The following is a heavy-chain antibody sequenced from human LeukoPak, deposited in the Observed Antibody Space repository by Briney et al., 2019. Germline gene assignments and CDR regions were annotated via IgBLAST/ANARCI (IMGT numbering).Heavy chain of an antibody. D-gene: IGHD1-26*01. Sequence: ASVRVPCKASGYTFTTSYINWVRQAPGQGLEWMGLVSAYNGKTSYAQKFQGRVTMTTDSSTNTAYMDLTSLRSDDTAVYYCARGGTYYPCIDYWGQGTQVTVSS. V-gene: IGHV1-18*01. CDR3: ARGGTYYPCIDY. J-gene: IGHJ4*02. CDR1: GYTFTTSY. CDR2: VSAYNGKT.